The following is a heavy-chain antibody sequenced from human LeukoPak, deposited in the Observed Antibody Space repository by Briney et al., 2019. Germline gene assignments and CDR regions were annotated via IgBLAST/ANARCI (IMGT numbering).Heavy chain of an antibody. CDR2: INHSGST. CDR1: GRSFSGYY. CDR3: ARGRVTMVRGVTKPYNWFDP. Sequence: PSETLSLTCAVYGRSFSGYYWSWIRQPPGKGLEWIGEINHSGSTNYNPSLKSRVTISVGTSKNQFSLKLSSVTAADTAVYYCARGRVTMVRGVTKPYNWFDPWGQGTLVTVSS. J-gene: IGHJ5*02. V-gene: IGHV4-34*01. D-gene: IGHD3-10*01.